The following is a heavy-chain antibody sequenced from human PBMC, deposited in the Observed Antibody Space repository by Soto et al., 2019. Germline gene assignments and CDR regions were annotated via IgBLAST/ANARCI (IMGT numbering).Heavy chain of an antibody. Sequence: AESVKISCNGSGYILANYWIAWVRQMPGKGLEWMGIIFPGDSDTRYSPSFQGQVTISADKSINTAYLQWSSLKASDTAVYYCARRVAAHPYFDFWGQGALVTVSS. J-gene: IGHJ4*02. CDR1: GYILANYW. CDR2: IFPGDSDT. V-gene: IGHV5-51*01. CDR3: ARRVAAHPYFDF. D-gene: IGHD6-6*01.